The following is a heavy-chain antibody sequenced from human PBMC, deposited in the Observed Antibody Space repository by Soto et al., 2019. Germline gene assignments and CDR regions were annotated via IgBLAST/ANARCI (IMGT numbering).Heavy chain of an antibody. D-gene: IGHD2-21*01. V-gene: IGHV3-9*01. Sequence: PGGSLRLSCAASRFTFDDYAMHWVRQAPGKGLEWVSGISWNSGSIGYADSVKGRFTISRDNAKNSLYLQMNSLRAENTALYYCTKASPTAYCGGDCYSLANWGQGTLVTVSS. CDR2: ISWNSGSI. CDR1: RFTFDDYA. CDR3: TKASPTAYCGGDCYSLAN. J-gene: IGHJ4*02.